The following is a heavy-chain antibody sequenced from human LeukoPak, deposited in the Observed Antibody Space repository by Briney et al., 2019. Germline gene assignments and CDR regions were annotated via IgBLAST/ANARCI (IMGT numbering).Heavy chain of an antibody. D-gene: IGHD6-13*01. V-gene: IGHV3-33*01. J-gene: IGHJ4*02. CDR1: GFTFSSYD. CDR2: IWYDGSNK. CDR3: ARVHGSSWHHYFDY. Sequence: GRSLRLSCAASGFTFSSYDMHWVRQAPGKGLEWVAVIWYDGSNKYYADSVKGRFTISRDNSKNTLYLQMNSLRAEDTAVYYCARVHGSSWHHYFDYWGQGTLVTVSS.